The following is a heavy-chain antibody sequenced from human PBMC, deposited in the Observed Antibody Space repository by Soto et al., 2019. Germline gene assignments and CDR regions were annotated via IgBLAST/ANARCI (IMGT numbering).Heavy chain of an antibody. V-gene: IGHV1-8*02. Sequence: ASVKVSCKASGYTFTSYGISWVLQAPGQGLEWMGWMNPNSGTTDYAQKFQGRVTMTGNTSISTAYMELSSLRSEDTAVHYCARGYLYCSGGSCYFFTFDIWGQGTMVTVSS. CDR3: ARGYLYCSGGSCYFFTFDI. J-gene: IGHJ3*02. CDR1: GYTFTSYG. D-gene: IGHD2-15*01. CDR2: MNPNSGTT.